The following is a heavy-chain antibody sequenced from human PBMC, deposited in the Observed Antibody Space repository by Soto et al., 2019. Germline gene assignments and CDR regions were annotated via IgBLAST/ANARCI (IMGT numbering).Heavy chain of an antibody. Sequence: PSQTLPHPNSVVWGKIVDLGCPRIFNRQSPEKGLEWLGYIGHLETTYYNPSFKSRLSLSIDRTRNQFSLSLSSMTAADKAVYYCARGGGYDSFDFWGQGIQVTVSS. CDR1: WGKIVDLGCP. CDR2: IGHLETT. V-gene: IGHV4-30-2*06. J-gene: IGHJ4*02. D-gene: IGHD2-15*01. CDR3: ARGGGYDSFDF.